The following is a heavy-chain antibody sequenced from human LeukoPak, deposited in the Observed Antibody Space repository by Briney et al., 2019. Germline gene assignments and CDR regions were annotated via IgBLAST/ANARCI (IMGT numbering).Heavy chain of an antibody. CDR1: GFTFSSYA. J-gene: IGHJ4*02. Sequence: GGSLRLSRAASGFTFSSYAMHWVRQAPGKGLEWVAVISYDGSNKYYADSVKGRFTISRDNSKNTLYLQMNSLRAEDTAVYYCARAATAMVWWDPRNYFDYWGQGTLVTVSS. CDR3: ARAATAMVWWDPRNYFDY. V-gene: IGHV3-30-3*01. D-gene: IGHD5-18*01. CDR2: ISYDGSNK.